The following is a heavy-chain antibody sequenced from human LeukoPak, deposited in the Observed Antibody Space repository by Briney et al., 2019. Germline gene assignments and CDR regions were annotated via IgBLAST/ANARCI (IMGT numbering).Heavy chain of an antibody. Sequence: GGSLRLSCAASGFTFNSYAMSWVRQAPGKGLEWVSAISGSGGSTYYADSVRGRFTISRDNSKNTLYLQMNSLRAEDTAVYYCANDIVVVPAATDRDYWGQGTLVTVSS. CDR1: GFTFNSYA. V-gene: IGHV3-23*01. D-gene: IGHD2-2*01. CDR2: ISGSGGST. CDR3: ANDIVVVPAATDRDY. J-gene: IGHJ4*02.